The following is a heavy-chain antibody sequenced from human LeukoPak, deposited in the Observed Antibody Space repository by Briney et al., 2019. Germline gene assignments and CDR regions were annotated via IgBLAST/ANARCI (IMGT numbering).Heavy chain of an antibody. CDR1: GFTFSNYG. Sequence: AGGSLRLACAASGFTFSNYGMQWVRQAPGKGLEWVTFIRYDGRNKYYADSVKGRFTISRDNSKNTLYLQMNSLRAEDTAVYYCARSGYSSRWNRFDYWGQGTLVTVSS. CDR3: ARSGYSSRWNRFDY. J-gene: IGHJ4*02. V-gene: IGHV3-30*02. CDR2: IRYDGRNK. D-gene: IGHD6-13*01.